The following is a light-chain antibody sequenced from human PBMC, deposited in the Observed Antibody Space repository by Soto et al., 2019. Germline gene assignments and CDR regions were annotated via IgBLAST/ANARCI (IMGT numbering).Light chain of an antibody. J-gene: IGKJ1*01. CDR3: QQYNDWART. V-gene: IGKV3-15*01. CDR1: QSVSVN. Sequence: IVMTQSPATLSVSPGERATLSCRASQSVSVNLAWYQQKPGQAPRLLIYRASTGATGIPARFSGSGSGTEFTLTISSLQSEDFAVYYCQQYNDWARTFGQGTKVEVE. CDR2: RAS.